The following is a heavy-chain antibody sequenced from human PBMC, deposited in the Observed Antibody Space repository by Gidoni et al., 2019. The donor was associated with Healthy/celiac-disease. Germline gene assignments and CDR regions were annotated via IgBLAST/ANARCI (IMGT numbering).Heavy chain of an antibody. J-gene: IGHJ4*02. CDR2: IYYSGCT. CDR1: GGPISSSSYY. D-gene: IGHD3-10*01. V-gene: IGHV4-39*01. Sequence: QLQLQESGPGLVKPSETLSLTCTVSGGPISSSSYYWGWIRQPPGKGVEWIGSIYYSGCTYDNPSLKSGVTISVDTSKNQFSRKLSSVTAADTAVYYCARSYYGSGSYWNFDYWGQGTLVTVSS. CDR3: ARSYYGSGSYWNFDY.